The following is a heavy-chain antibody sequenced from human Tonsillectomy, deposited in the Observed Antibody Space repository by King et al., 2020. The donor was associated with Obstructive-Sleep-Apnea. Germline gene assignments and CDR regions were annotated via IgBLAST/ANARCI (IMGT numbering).Heavy chain of an antibody. CDR2: IYHSGST. CDR1: GGSISSYY. V-gene: IGHV4-59*01. CDR3: AGSLAYCGGDCYSLDY. D-gene: IGHD2-21*02. Sequence: QLQESGPGLVKPSETLSLTCTVSGGSISSYYWSWIRQPPEKGLEWIGYIYHSGSTNYNPSLQSRVTISVDTSTNQFSLRLRSVTAADTAVYYCAGSLAYCGGDCYSLDYWGQGTLVTVSS. J-gene: IGHJ4*02.